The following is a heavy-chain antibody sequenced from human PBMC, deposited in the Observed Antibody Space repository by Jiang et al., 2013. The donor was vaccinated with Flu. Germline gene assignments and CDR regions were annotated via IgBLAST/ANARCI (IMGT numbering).Heavy chain of an antibody. Sequence: VQLVESGAEVKKPGESLKISCKGSGYSFTSYWIGWVRQMPGKGLEWMGIIYPGDSDTRYSPSFQGQVTISADKSISTAYLQWSSLKASDTAMYYCARHPTYYDILTGYYKTLVRAPHYYFDYWGQGTLVTVSS. D-gene: IGHD3-9*01. J-gene: IGHJ4*02. CDR3: ARHPTYYDILTGYYKTLVRAPHYYFDY. CDR1: GYSFTSYW. V-gene: IGHV5-51*01. CDR2: IYPGDSDT.